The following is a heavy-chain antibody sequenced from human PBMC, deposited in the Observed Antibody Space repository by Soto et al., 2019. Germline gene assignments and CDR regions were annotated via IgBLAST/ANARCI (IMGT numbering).Heavy chain of an antibody. D-gene: IGHD3-16*02. Sequence: EVQLVESGGGLVQTGESLRLSCAVSGATFRNLWMAWVRQPPGKGLEWIGRIKSKFDGETTDYAAPVNGRFIISRDDSKNTLFLQMNSLKSDDTAVYYCTTDRPYTYGGVITTWGQGTKVTVSS. CDR2: IKSKFDGETT. V-gene: IGHV3-15*01. J-gene: IGHJ3*01. CDR1: GATFRNLW. CDR3: TTDRPYTYGGVITT.